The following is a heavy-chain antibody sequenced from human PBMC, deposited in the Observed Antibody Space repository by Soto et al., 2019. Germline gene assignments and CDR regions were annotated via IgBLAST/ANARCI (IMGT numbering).Heavy chain of an antibody. CDR1: GFTFGNAW. V-gene: IGHV3-15*01. D-gene: IGHD1-26*01. CDR3: TTEAGAKHYEYYFDY. J-gene: IGHJ4*02. CDR2: IKSKTDGGTT. Sequence: GGSLRLSCAASGFTFGNAWMSWVRQAPGKGLEWVGRIKSKTDGGTTDYAAPVKGRFTISRDDSKNMLYLQMNSLKTEDTAVYYCTTEAGAKHYEYYFDYWGQGTLVTVS.